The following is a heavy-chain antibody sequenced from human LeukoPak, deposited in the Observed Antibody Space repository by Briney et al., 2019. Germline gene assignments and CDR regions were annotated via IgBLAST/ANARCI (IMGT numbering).Heavy chain of an antibody. V-gene: IGHV3-23*01. CDR3: AKVPRNDFWSCYSTYFDY. D-gene: IGHD3-3*01. J-gene: IGHJ4*02. CDR1: GFTFRRYA. Sequence: GGGLRLSCVESGFTFRRYAMSRVGEARGKGVERVSDISGSGVSPYYAHSVTGLFSISRDNSNNTLYLQMNSLKAEDTAVYYCAKVPRNDFWSCYSTYFDYWGQGTLVTVSS. CDR2: ISGSGVSP.